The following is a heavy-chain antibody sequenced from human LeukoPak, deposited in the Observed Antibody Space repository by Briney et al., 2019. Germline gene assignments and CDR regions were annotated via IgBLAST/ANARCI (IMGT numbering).Heavy chain of an antibody. CDR1: GFTFRNNW. CDR2: IRPDASDT. D-gene: IGHD1-26*01. V-gene: IGHV3-7*03. CDR3: TSISLGANEDY. Sequence: GGSLRLSCAASGFTFRNNWINWTRQTPRKGLEWVANIRPDASDTGYVDSVKGRFTISRDNAKNLLYLQMNSLRVDDTAVYYCTSISLGANEDYWGQGTRVTVSS. J-gene: IGHJ4*02.